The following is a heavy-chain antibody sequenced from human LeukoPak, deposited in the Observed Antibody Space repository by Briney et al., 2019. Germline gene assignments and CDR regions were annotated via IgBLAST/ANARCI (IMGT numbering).Heavy chain of an antibody. V-gene: IGHV1-69*06. J-gene: IGHJ4*02. CDR1: GGTFSSYA. Sequence: SVKVSCKASGGTFSSYAISWVRQAPGQGLEWMGGIIPIFGTANYAQKFQGRVTITADKSTSTAYMELSSLRSEDTAVYYCAGDSVWGQSSSWYHGLDYWGQGTLVTVSS. D-gene: IGHD6-13*01. CDR2: IIPIFGTA. CDR3: AGDSVWGQSSSWYHGLDY.